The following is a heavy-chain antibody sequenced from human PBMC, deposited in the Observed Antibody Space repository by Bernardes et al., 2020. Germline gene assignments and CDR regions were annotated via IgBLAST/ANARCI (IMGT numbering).Heavy chain of an antibody. J-gene: IGHJ4*02. CDR3: ARRRREGSKIVGATFYFDY. Sequence: SLKISCQGSGYSFTSYWIGWVRQMPGKGLEWMGIIYPGDSDTRYSPSFQGQVTISADKSISTAYLQWSSLKASDTAMYYCARRRREGSKIVGATFYFDYWGQGTLVTVSS. V-gene: IGHV5-51*01. D-gene: IGHD1-26*01. CDR2: IYPGDSDT. CDR1: GYSFTSYW.